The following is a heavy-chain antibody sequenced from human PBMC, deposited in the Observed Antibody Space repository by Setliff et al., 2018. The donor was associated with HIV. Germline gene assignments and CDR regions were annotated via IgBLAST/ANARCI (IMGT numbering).Heavy chain of an antibody. CDR1: GASISGYY. CDR2: IETSGGNI. V-gene: IGHV4-4*07. J-gene: IGHJ3*02. Sequence: SETLSLTCTVSGASISGYYWSWIRQAAGKGLEWIGRIETSGGNIDSNPSFKSRVTMSGDTPKNQFSLKLSSVTAADTAVYYCARDGVWSSGLDAFDIWGQGTVVTVSS. CDR3: ARDGVWSSGLDAFDI. D-gene: IGHD3-22*01.